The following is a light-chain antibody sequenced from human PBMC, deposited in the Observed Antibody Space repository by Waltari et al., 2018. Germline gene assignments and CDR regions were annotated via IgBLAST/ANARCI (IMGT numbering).Light chain of an antibody. CDR1: QSVSSSY. Sequence: EIVLTQSPGTLSLSPGERATLSCRASQSVSSSYLAWYQQKPGQASRRRIYGASSRATGIPDRFSGSGSGTDFTLTISRLEPEDFAVYYCQQYGSSPGTFGPGTKVEIK. V-gene: IGKV3-20*01. CDR3: QQYGSSPGT. J-gene: IGKJ1*01. CDR2: GAS.